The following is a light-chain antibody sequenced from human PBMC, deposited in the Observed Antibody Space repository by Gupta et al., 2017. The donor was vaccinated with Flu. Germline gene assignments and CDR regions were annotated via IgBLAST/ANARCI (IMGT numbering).Light chain of an antibody. CDR1: QSLSSSH. V-gene: IGKV3-20*01. CDR3: QQYGNSPPYT. CDR2: GAS. J-gene: IGKJ2*01. Sequence: ESALTQSPGTLALSPGERATLSCRAGQSLSSSHLAWYQQKPGQAPRLLIYGASSRDTGIPDRFSGSGSGKYITLTISRREPEDFAVYYCQQYGNSPPYTFGQGTKMDIK.